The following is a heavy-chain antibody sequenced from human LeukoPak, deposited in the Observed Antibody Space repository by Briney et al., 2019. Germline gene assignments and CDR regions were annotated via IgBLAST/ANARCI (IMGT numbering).Heavy chain of an antibody. J-gene: IGHJ4*02. CDR1: GFTFSSYS. Sequence: GGSLRLSCAASGFTFSSYSMNWVRQAPGKGLEWVSSISSSSGYIYYADSVKGRFTISRDNAKNSLYLQMNSLRAEDTAVYYCARDGVVPAAIYNFDYWGQGTLVTVSS. D-gene: IGHD2-2*01. CDR2: ISSSSGYI. V-gene: IGHV3-21*01. CDR3: ARDGVVPAAIYNFDY.